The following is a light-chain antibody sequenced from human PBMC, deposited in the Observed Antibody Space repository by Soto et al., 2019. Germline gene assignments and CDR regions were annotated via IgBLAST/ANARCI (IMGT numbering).Light chain of an antibody. CDR2: DAS. Sequence: DIQMTQSPSTLSASVGDRVTITCRASQSISSWLAWYQQKPGKAPKLLIYDASSLESGVPSRFSGSGSGTDFPLTISSLQPDDFATYYCQQYNSYPSFGQGTKLEIK. CDR3: QQYNSYPS. CDR1: QSISSW. J-gene: IGKJ2*01. V-gene: IGKV1-5*01.